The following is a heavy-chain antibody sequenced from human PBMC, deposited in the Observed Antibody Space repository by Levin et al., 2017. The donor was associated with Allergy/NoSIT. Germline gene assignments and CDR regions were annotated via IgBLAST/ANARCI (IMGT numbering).Heavy chain of an antibody. D-gene: IGHD6-19*01. CDR2: MNPNSGNT. CDR3: ARQPIQWLVVYYYYYGMDG. J-gene: IGHJ6*02. CDR1: GYTFTSYD. Sequence: ASVKVSCKASGYTFTSYDINWVRQATGQGLEWMGWMNPNSGNTGYAQKFQGRVTMTRNTSISTAYMELSSLRSEDTAVYYCARQPIQWLVVYYYYYGMDGWGQGTTVTVSS. V-gene: IGHV1-8*01.